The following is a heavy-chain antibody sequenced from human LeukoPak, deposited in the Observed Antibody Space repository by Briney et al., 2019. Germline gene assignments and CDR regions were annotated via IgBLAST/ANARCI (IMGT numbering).Heavy chain of an antibody. D-gene: IGHD2-2*01. V-gene: IGHV3-33*01. CDR1: GFTFSSYG. J-gene: IGHJ4*02. Sequence: PGGSLRLSCAASGFTFSSYGMHWVRQAPGKGLEWVAVKWYDGSNKYYADSVKGRFTISRDNSKNTLYLQMNSLRAEDTAVYYCARESGYCSSTSCFDFDYWGQGTLVTVSS. CDR3: ARESGYCSSTSCFDFDY. CDR2: KWYDGSNK.